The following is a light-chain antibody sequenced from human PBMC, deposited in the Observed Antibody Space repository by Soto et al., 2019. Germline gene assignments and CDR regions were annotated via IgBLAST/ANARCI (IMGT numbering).Light chain of an antibody. J-gene: IGLJ2*01. Sequence: SYELTQPPSVSVAPGKTARITCGGNHIGSKSVHWYQQKPGQAPVLVIYYDSDRPSGIPERFSGSNSGNTSTLTISSVEAGDEADYYCQVWDSSSDHVVFGGGTKLTVL. V-gene: IGLV3-21*04. CDR2: YDS. CDR3: QVWDSSSDHVV. CDR1: HIGSKS.